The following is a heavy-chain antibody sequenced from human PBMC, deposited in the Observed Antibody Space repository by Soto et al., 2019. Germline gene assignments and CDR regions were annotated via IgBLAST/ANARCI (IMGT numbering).Heavy chain of an antibody. CDR2: ISYDGTTK. V-gene: IGHV3-30-3*01. CDR1: GFTFSSFA. Sequence: PGGSLRLSCAASGFTFSSFAMHWVRQPPGMGLEWVSLISYDGTTKYYADSVKGRFTISRDNSNDTLYLQMNSLRAEDTAVYYCAKVPRNWSGGSCFGGYFDDWGQGTLVTVSS. CDR3: AKVPRNWSGGSCFGGYFDD. J-gene: IGHJ4*02. D-gene: IGHD2-15*01.